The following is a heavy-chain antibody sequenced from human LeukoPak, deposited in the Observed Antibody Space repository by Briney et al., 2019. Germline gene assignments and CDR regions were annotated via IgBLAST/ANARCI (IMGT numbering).Heavy chain of an antibody. CDR1: GFTFSSNG. V-gene: IGHV3-48*04. CDR3: ARPLTQDYGMDV. Sequence: PGGSLRLSCAASGFTFSSNGMNWVRQAPGKGLEWVSYISATGGTIYYADSVKGRFTISRDNAKNSLYLQMNSLRAEDTAVYYCARPLTQDYGMDVWGQGTTVTVSS. CDR2: ISATGGTI. J-gene: IGHJ6*02.